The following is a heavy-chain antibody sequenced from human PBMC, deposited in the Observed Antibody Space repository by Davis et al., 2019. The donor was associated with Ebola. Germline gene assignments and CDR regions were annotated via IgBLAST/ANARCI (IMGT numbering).Heavy chain of an antibody. J-gene: IGHJ4*02. V-gene: IGHV4-39*07. Sequence: MPGGSLRLSCTVSGGSISSSSYYWGWIRQPPGKGLEWIGEINHSGSTNYNPSLKSRVTISVDTSKNQFSLKLSSVTAADTAVYYCARRPGVGWGFVFDYWGQGTLVTVSS. CDR1: GGSISSSSYY. D-gene: IGHD2-21*01. CDR3: ARRPGVGWGFVFDY. CDR2: INHSGST.